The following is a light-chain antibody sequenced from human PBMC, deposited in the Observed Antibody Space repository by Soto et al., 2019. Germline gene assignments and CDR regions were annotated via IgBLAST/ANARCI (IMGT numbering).Light chain of an antibody. CDR3: QQSYSTPRT. CDR1: QSISSY. V-gene: IGKV1-39*01. J-gene: IGKJ5*01. Sequence: DIQLTQSPSSLSASVGDRVTITFRASQSISSYLNWYQQKPGKAPKLLIYAASSLQSGVPSRFSGSGSGTDFTLTMSRLQPEDFATYYCQQSYSTPRTFGQGTRLEI. CDR2: AAS.